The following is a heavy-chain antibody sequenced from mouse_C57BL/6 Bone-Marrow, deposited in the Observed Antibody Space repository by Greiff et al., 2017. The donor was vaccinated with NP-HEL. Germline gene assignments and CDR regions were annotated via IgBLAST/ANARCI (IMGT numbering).Heavy chain of an antibody. V-gene: IGHV1-7*01. D-gene: IGHD4-1*02. CDR1: GYTFTSYW. Sequence: QVQLQQSGAELAKPGASVKLSCKASGYTFTSYWMHWVKQRPGQGLEWIGYINPSSGYTKYNQKFKDKATLTADKSYSTAYMQLSSRTYEDSAVYYCARYRASTGTRAMDYWGQGTSVTVSS. CDR2: INPSSGYT. J-gene: IGHJ4*01. CDR3: ARYRASTGTRAMDY.